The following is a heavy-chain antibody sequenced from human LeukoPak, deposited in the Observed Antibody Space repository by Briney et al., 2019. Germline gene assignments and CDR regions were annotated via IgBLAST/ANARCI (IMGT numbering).Heavy chain of an antibody. D-gene: IGHD3-16*02. CDR3: ARVLGITFGGVIFHDAFDI. CDR1: GGSISSSNW. V-gene: IGHV4-4*02. Sequence: PSGTLSLTCAVSGGSISSSNWWSWVRQPPGKGLEWIGEIYHSGSTNYNPSLKSRVTISVDKSKNQFSLKLSSVTAADTAVYYCARVLGITFGGVIFHDAFDIWGQGTMVTVSS. CDR2: IYHSGST. J-gene: IGHJ3*02.